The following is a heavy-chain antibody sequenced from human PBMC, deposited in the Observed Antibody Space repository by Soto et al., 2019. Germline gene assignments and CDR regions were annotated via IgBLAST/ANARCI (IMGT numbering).Heavy chain of an antibody. J-gene: IGHJ4*02. CDR2: ISAHNGNT. V-gene: IGHV1-18*01. D-gene: IGHD1-1*01. CDR1: GYTFTSYG. Sequence: QVHLVQSGAEVKKPGASVKVSCKASGYTFTSYGITWVRQAPGQGLEWMGWISAHNGNTDYAQKLQGRVIVTRDTSTSTALMELRSLGSDDTAVYYCARGRYGDYWGQGALVTVSS. CDR3: ARGRYGDY.